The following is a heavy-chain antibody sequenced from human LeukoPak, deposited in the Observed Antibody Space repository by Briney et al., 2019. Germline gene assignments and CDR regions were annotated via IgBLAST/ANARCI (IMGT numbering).Heavy chain of an antibody. Sequence: EASVKVSCKASGGTFSSYAISWVRQAPGQGLEWMGGIIPIFGTANYAQKFQGRVTITADESTSTAYMELSSLRSEDTAVYYYARVAVDTAAPFDYWGQGTLVTVSS. D-gene: IGHD5-18*01. CDR1: GGTFSSYA. V-gene: IGHV1-69*01. CDR2: IIPIFGTA. J-gene: IGHJ4*02. CDR3: ARVAVDTAAPFDY.